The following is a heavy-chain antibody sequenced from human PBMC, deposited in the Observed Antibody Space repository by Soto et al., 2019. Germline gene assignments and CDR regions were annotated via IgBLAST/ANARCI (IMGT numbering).Heavy chain of an antibody. CDR1: GDAISSSYW. CDR3: ARGPIRGVQYYVDL. CDR2: IFHIGST. D-gene: IGHD3-10*01. V-gene: IGHV4-4*02. J-gene: IGHJ4*02. Sequence: QVQLRESGPGLVKPSGTLSLTCAVSGDAISSSYWWNWVRQSPGRGLEWIGQIFHIGSTKYNPSRKGRLTMSVDKTKKHFSLTLTSVTAADTAGYFCARGPIRGVQYYVDLWGPGTLVAVSS.